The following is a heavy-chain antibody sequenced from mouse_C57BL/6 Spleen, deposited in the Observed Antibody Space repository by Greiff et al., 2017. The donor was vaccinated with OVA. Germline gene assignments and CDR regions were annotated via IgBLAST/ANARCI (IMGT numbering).Heavy chain of an antibody. Sequence: QAGAALAPPGASVKISTKASGYAFSSYWMNWVKQRPGKGLEWIGQIYPGDGDTNYNGKFKGKATLTADKSSSTAYMQLSSLTSEDSAVYFCAREAGTDAYWGQGTLVTVSA. CDR3: AREAGTDAY. CDR1: GYAFSSYW. V-gene: IGHV1-80*01. D-gene: IGHD4-1*01. J-gene: IGHJ3*01. CDR2: IYPGDGDT.